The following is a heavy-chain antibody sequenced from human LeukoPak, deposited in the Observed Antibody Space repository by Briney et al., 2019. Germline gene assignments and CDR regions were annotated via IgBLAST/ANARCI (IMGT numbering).Heavy chain of an antibody. CDR1: GFTFSSYW. Sequence: PGGSLRLSCTASGFTFSSYWMHWVRQAPGKGLVWVSRINSDGSTTTYADSVKGQFTISRDNAKNTLYLQMNSLRVEDTAVYYCARPHTGFDSWGQGTLVTVSS. J-gene: IGHJ4*02. V-gene: IGHV3-74*01. CDR3: ARPHTGFDS. CDR2: INSDGSTT.